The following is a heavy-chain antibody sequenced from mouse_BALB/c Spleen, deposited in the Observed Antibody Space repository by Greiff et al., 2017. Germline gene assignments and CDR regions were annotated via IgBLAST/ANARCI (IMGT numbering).Heavy chain of an antibody. CDR3: ARTYGKKWYFDV. D-gene: IGHD2-1*01. CDR2: ISYSGST. J-gene: IGHJ1*01. Sequence: VQLKESGPGLVKPSQSLSLTCTVTGYSITSDYAWNWIRQFPGNKLEWMGYISYSGSTSYNPSLKSRISITRDTSKNQFFLQLNSVTTEDTATYYCARTYGKKWYFDVWGAGTTVTVSS. V-gene: IGHV3-2*02. CDR1: GYSITSDYA.